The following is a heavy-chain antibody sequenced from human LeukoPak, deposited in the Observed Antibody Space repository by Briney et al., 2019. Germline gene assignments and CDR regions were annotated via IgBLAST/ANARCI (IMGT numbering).Heavy chain of an antibody. CDR3: ARGGDFWSGYILSFNDY. CDR1: GYTFTVDY. V-gene: IGHV1-2*04. J-gene: IGHJ4*02. Sequence: PSVKVSCKASGYTFTVDYIHWVRQAPAQGLEWMGWVNLNSGGTNYEQKFQGWGIMTRDKSISTAYMELGRLRSDDTAVYYCARGGDFWSGYILSFNDYWGQGTLVTVSS. CDR2: VNLNSGGT. D-gene: IGHD3-3*01.